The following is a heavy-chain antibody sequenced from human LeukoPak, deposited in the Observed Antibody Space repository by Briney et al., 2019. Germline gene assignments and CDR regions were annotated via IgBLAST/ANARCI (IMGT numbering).Heavy chain of an antibody. J-gene: IGHJ4*02. V-gene: IGHV3-7*03. CDR2: IERDGSEI. D-gene: IGHD1-14*01. Sequence: GGSLRLSCATSGFAFSNYWKTWVRQAPGKGLECVANIERDGSEIYYVDSVRGRFTVSRDNARNSLFLQMNSLRAEDTAVYYCAARTRGPIDYWGQGTLVTVSS. CDR3: AARTRGPIDY. CDR1: GFAFSNYW.